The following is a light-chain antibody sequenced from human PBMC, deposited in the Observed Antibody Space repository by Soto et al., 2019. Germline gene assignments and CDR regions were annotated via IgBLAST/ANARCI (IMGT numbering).Light chain of an antibody. V-gene: IGKV3-15*01. Sequence: EIVMTQSPATLSVSPGERATLSCRASQSVSSNLAWYQQKPGQAPRLLIYGASTRATGIPARFSGSGSGTEFTLTISSLQSEGFAVYYCQQYNNWPPGTFGQGTKVEIK. CDR2: GAS. J-gene: IGKJ1*01. CDR3: QQYNNWPPGT. CDR1: QSVSSN.